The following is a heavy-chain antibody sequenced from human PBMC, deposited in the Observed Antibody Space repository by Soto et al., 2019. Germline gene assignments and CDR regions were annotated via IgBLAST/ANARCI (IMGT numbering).Heavy chain of an antibody. Sequence: GESLKISCKGSGYSFTSYWIGWVRQMPGKGLEWMGIIYPGDSDTRYSPSFQGQVTISADKSISTAYLQWSSLKASDTAMYYCARSGYSSRWRNNWFDPWGQGTLVTVSS. CDR1: GYSFTSYW. J-gene: IGHJ5*02. V-gene: IGHV5-51*01. CDR2: IYPGDSDT. CDR3: ARSGYSSRWRNNWFDP. D-gene: IGHD6-13*01.